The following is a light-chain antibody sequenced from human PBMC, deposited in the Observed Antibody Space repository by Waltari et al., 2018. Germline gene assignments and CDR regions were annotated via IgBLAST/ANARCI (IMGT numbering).Light chain of an antibody. CDR1: SSDVRYYNL. CDR2: EVT. V-gene: IGLV2-23*02. J-gene: IGLJ2*01. Sequence: QSALTQPASVSGSPGQSITIFCSGTSSDVRYYNLVSWYQQHPGKAPKVIIYEVTKRPSGVSNRFSGSKSGNTASLTISGLQAEDEAEYFCCSFAGSVTFVVFGGGTKVTVL. CDR3: CSFAGSVTFVV.